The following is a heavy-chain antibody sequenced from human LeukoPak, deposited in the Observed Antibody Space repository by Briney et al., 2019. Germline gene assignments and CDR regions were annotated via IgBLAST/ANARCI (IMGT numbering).Heavy chain of an antibody. Sequence: PGGSLRLSCAASGITFSTYAMSWVRQTPGKGLEWVSAITGSGVSTFYADFVKGRFTISRDNSKNTLFLQMNSLRAEDTAVYYCAKGVVGVTSPNSLDYWGQGTLVTVSS. V-gene: IGHV3-23*01. CDR3: AKGVVGVTSPNSLDY. CDR1: GITFSTYA. CDR2: ITGSGVST. D-gene: IGHD1-26*01. J-gene: IGHJ4*02.